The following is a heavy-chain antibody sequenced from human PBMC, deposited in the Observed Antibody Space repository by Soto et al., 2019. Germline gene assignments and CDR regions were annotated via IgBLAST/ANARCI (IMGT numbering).Heavy chain of an antibody. Sequence: GGSLRLSCAASGFTFSSYDMHWVRQATGKGLEWVSAIGTAGDTYYPGSVKGRFTISRENAKNSLYLQMNSLRAGDTAVYYCARGLRYCSGGSCYSADAFDIWGQGTMVTVSS. CDR3: ARGLRYCSGGSCYSADAFDI. CDR1: GFTFSSYD. V-gene: IGHV3-13*01. D-gene: IGHD2-15*01. J-gene: IGHJ3*02. CDR2: IGTAGDT.